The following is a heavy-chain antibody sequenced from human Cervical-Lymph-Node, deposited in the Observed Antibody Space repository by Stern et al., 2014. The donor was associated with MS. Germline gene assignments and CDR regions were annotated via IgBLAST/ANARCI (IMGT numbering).Heavy chain of an antibody. CDR3: ARVTGRGTRQNWFDS. CDR2: IYSDGST. Sequence: QVQLQESGPGLVKPSETVSLTCTVSGGYMSSNYWNWIRQPPGKGLEWIGYIYSDGSTNYNPALKMRVIISLDTSTNQFSLSLTSVTAADTAVYYCARVTGRGTRQNWFDSWGQGTLVTVSS. V-gene: IGHV4-59*01. J-gene: IGHJ5*01. CDR1: GGYMSSNY. D-gene: IGHD1-26*01.